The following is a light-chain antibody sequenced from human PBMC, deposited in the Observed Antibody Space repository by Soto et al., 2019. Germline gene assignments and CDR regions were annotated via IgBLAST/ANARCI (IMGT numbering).Light chain of an antibody. Sequence: QSALAQPASVSGSPGQSITISCAGSSRDIGGYDFVSWYQQHPGEVPKLIIFDVSDRPSGVSDRFSGSKSGDTASLTISGLQVEDEADYYCRSFSNSDTPYVFGTGTKLTVL. J-gene: IGLJ1*01. CDR1: SRDIGGYDF. CDR2: DVS. V-gene: IGLV2-14*03. CDR3: RSFSNSDTPYV.